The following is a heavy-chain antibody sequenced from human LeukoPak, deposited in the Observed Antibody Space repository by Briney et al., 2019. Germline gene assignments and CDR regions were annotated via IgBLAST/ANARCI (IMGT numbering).Heavy chain of an antibody. CDR2: IYYSGST. CDR1: GGSISSYY. J-gene: IGHJ5*02. CDR3: ARGMGYCSSTSCRTGNWFDP. Sequence: PSETLSLTCTVSGGSISSYYWSWIRQPPGKGLEWVGYIYYSGSTNYNPSLKSRVTISVDTSKNQFSLKLSSVTAADTAVYYCARGMGYCSSTSCRTGNWFDPWGQGTLVTVSS. D-gene: IGHD2-2*01. V-gene: IGHV4-59*08.